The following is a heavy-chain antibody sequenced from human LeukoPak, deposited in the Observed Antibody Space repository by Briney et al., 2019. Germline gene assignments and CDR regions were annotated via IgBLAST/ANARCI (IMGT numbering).Heavy chain of an antibody. CDR1: GFLISNDV. V-gene: IGHV3-20*04. CDR3: ARGRLGMVPAAVVGY. Sequence: GGSLRLSCAASGFLISNDVMTWIRQPPGKGLEWVSGINWNGGSIGYADSVKGRFTISRGNAKNSLYLQMNSLRAEDTALYYCARGRLGMVPAAVVGYWGQGALVTVSS. J-gene: IGHJ4*02. D-gene: IGHD2-2*01. CDR2: INWNGGSI.